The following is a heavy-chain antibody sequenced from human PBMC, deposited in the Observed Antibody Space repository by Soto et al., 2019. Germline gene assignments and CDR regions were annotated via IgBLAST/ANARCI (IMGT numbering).Heavy chain of an antibody. CDR2: TYYRSRWYS. Sequence: SQTLSLTCVGSGDTVSSNSVAWNWVRQSPSRGLEWLGRTYYRSRWYSDYAVSVRSRIDINADTSKNQVSLQLNSVTPEETAVYYCARSEEDYDYYYYGMDVWGQGTTVTVSS. J-gene: IGHJ6*02. D-gene: IGHD3-16*01. CDR3: ARSEEDYDYYYYGMDV. V-gene: IGHV6-1*01. CDR1: GDTVSSNSVA.